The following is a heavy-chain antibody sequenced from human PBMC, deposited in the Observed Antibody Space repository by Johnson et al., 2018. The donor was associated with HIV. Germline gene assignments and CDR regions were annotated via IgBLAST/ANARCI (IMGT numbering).Heavy chain of an antibody. J-gene: IGHJ3*02. CDR1: GFTFSSYA. D-gene: IGHD6-13*01. CDR3: AKEEGIAAAGGAFDI. CDR2: ISYDGSNK. V-gene: IGHV3-30*04. Sequence: VQLVESGGGVVRPGGSLRLSCAASGFTFSSYAMHWVRQAPGKGLEWVAVISYDGSNKYYADSVKGRFTISRDNSKNTLYLQMNSLRAEDTAVYYCAKEEGIAAAGGAFDIWGQGTMVTVSS.